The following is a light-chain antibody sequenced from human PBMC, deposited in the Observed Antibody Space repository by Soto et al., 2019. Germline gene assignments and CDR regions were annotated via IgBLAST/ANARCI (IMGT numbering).Light chain of an antibody. J-gene: IGLJ1*01. CDR3: SSYTSSTAYV. V-gene: IGLV2-14*01. Sequence: QSVLTQPAAVSGSPGQSITISCTGSSGDVGGYKYVSWYQQHPGKAPKLMIYEVSNRPSGVSNRFSGSKSGNTASLTISGLQAEDEADYYCSSYTSSTAYVFGTGTQLTVL. CDR1: SGDVGGYKY. CDR2: EVS.